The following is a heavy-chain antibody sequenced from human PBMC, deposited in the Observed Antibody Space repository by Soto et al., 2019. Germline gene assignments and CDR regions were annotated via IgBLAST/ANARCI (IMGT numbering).Heavy chain of an antibody. CDR1: GFTFSSYA. V-gene: IGHV3-23*01. CDR2: ISGSGGST. CDR3: AKDYYDSSGYAPFDY. D-gene: IGHD3-22*01. Sequence: VGSLRLSCAASGFTFSSYAMSWVRQAPGKGLEWVSAISGSGGSTYYADSVKGRFTISRDNSKNTLYLQMNSLRAEDTAVYYCAKDYYDSSGYAPFDYWGQGTLVTVSS. J-gene: IGHJ4*02.